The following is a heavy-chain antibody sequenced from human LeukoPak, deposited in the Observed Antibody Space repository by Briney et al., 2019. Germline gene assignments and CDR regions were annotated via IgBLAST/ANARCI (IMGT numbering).Heavy chain of an antibody. CDR2: INPNSGGT. CDR3: ARDRTGESDFDY. D-gene: IGHD7-27*01. J-gene: IGHJ4*02. V-gene: IGHV1-2*02. CDR1: GYTFTGYY. Sequence: ASVKVSGKASGYTFTGYYMHWVRQAPGQGLEWMGWINPNSGGTNYAQKLKGRVTMTRDTSISTAYMELSRLTSDDTAVYYCARDRTGESDFDYWGQGTLVTVSS.